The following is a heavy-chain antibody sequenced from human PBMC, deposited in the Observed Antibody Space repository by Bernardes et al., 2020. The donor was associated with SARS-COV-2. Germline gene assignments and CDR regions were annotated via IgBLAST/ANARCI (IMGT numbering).Heavy chain of an antibody. Sequence: SETLSLTCTVSGGSISSSSYYWGWIRQPPGKGLVWIGSIYYSVSTYYNPSLKSRVTISVDTSKTQFSLKLSSVTAADTAGYYCSRHVDSAYVTMGNSSGWYYFDLWGRGTLVTVSS. CDR3: SRHVDSAYVTMGNSSGWYYFDL. CDR1: GGSISSSSYY. CDR2: IYYSVST. J-gene: IGHJ2*01. V-gene: IGHV4-39*01. D-gene: IGHD6-19*01.